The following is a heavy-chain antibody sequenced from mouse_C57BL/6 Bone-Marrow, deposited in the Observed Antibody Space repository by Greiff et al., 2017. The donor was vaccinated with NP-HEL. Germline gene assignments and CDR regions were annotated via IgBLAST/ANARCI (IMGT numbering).Heavy chain of an antibody. Sequence: EVQVVESGAELVRPGASVKLSCTASGFNIKDDYMHWVKQRPEQGLEWIGWIDPENGDTEYASKFQGKATITADTSSKTAYLQLSSLTSEDTAFYYCTTENDYRSAMDYWGQGTSVTVSS. CDR2: IDPENGDT. D-gene: IGHD2-13*01. CDR1: GFNIKDDY. CDR3: TTENDYRSAMDY. J-gene: IGHJ4*01. V-gene: IGHV14-4*01.